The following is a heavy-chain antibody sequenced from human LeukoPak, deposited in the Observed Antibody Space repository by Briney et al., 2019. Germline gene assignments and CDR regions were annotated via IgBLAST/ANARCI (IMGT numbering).Heavy chain of an antibody. CDR2: ISTYNGIT. V-gene: IGHV1-18*01. CDR1: GYTFTSYG. J-gene: IGHJ5*02. CDR3: ARSSQRSSHTWFDT. D-gene: IGHD6-13*01. Sequence: ASLKVSCKASGYTFTSYGISWVRQAAGQELEWMGRISTYNGITNYAQKLQGRVTITTDTSTSTAYMELRSLRSDDTAVYYCARSSQRSSHTWFDTWGQGKLVTVSS.